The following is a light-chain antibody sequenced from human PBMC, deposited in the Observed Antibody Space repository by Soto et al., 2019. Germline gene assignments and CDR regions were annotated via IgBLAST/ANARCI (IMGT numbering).Light chain of an antibody. V-gene: IGKV3-15*01. Sequence: TVMTQSPATLSVSPGERATLSCRASQGLGTNLAWYQQRPGQAPRLLIYAASTRATGVPARFSGSGSETDFTLTITTLQSEYFAVYYWQQYNHWPLSFGVGTKVEIK. CDR2: AAS. CDR3: QQYNHWPLS. CDR1: QGLGTN. J-gene: IGKJ4*01.